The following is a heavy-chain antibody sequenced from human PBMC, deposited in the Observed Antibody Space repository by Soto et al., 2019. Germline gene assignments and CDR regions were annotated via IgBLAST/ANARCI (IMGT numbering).Heavy chain of an antibody. D-gene: IGHD3-3*01. CDR1: GFTFSSYG. CDR2: ISYDGSNK. J-gene: IGHJ6*02. CDR3: AKQGDDFWSGYPFRWGMDV. Sequence: QVQLVESGGGVVQPGRSLRLSCTASGFTFSSYGMHWVRQAPGKGLEWVAVISYDGSNKYYADSVKGRFTISRDNSKNTLYLQMNSLRAEDTAVYYCAKQGDDFWSGYPFRWGMDVWGQGTTVTVSS. V-gene: IGHV3-30*18.